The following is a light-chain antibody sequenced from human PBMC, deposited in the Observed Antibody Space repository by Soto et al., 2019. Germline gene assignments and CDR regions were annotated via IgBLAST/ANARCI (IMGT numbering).Light chain of an antibody. CDR2: DAS. CDR1: QYVTNY. Sequence: EIVMTQSPATLSVSPGETATLSCRASQYVTNYIAWYQQRPGQAPRLLIYDASNRATGVPARFSGSRSGTDFTLTISDLEPADFGLYYCQQRLNWPPGFGQGTKVDIK. CDR3: QQRLNWPPG. V-gene: IGKV3-11*01. J-gene: IGKJ1*01.